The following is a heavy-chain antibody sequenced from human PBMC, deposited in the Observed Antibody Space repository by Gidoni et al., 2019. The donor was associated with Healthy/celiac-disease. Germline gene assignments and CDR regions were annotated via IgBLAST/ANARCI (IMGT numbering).Heavy chain of an antibody. CDR1: GYAVGRYA. Sequence: EVQLVESGGGLVQPGGSLTLSCPASGYAVGRYAMHWVRQAPGNGLEYVSDSSSNGGSTYYADSVEGRFTISRDNSKNTLYLQMSSLGAEDTAVYYCVKGMGYCSGGSCPAGGFGYWGQGTLVTVSS. D-gene: IGHD2-15*01. V-gene: IGHV3-64D*06. CDR3: VKGMGYCSGGSCPAGGFGY. CDR2: SSSNGGST. J-gene: IGHJ4*02.